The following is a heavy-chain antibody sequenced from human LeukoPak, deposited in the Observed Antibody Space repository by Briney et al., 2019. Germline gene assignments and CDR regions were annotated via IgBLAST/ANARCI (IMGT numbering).Heavy chain of an antibody. CDR2: IIPIFGTA. V-gene: IGHV1-69*13. CDR1: GGTFSSYA. D-gene: IGHD3-10*01. CDR3: ATTMVRGVTFDY. Sequence: SVKVSCKASGGTFSSYAISWVRQAPGQGLEWMGGIIPIFGTANYAQKFQGRVTITADESTSTAYMELSNLRSEDTAVYYCATTMVRGVTFDYWGQGTLVTVSS. J-gene: IGHJ4*02.